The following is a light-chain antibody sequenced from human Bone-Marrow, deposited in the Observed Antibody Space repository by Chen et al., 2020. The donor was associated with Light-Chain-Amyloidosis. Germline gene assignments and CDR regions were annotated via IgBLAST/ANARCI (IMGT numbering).Light chain of an antibody. CDR2: DVN. Sequence: QSALTQPRSVSGSPGQSVTISCTGTSSDVGGYESVSWYQQHPGKAPKFLIYDVNKRPSGVPDRFSGSKSGNSASLPISGLQTEDEADYFCCSYAGSSPYVFGTGTTVTVL. CDR3: CSYAGSSPYV. V-gene: IGLV2-11*01. J-gene: IGLJ1*01. CDR1: SSDVGGYES.